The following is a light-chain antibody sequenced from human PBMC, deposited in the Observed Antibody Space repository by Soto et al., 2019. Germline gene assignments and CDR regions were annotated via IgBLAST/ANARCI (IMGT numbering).Light chain of an antibody. J-gene: IGKJ4*01. CDR1: QSVSSSY. Sequence: EIVLTQSPGTLSLSPGERATLSCRASQSVSSSYLAWHQQKPGQAPRLLIYGASSRATGIPARFSGSGSGTDFTLTISRLESEDFAVYYCQQYGSSPLTFGGGTKVEIK. V-gene: IGKV3-20*01. CDR2: GAS. CDR3: QQYGSSPLT.